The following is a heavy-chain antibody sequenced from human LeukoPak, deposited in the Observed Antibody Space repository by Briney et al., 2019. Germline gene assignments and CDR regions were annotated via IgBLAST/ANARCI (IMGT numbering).Heavy chain of an antibody. J-gene: IGHJ6*03. Sequence: GASVKVSCKASGYTFTGYYMHRVRQAPGQGLEWMGWINPNSGGTNYAQKFQGRVTMTRDTSISTAYMELSRLRSDDTAVYYCARDWYYYGSGSYYYYYMDVWGKGTTVTISS. CDR2: INPNSGGT. CDR3: ARDWYYYGSGSYYYYYMDV. V-gene: IGHV1-2*02. CDR1: GYTFTGYY. D-gene: IGHD3-10*01.